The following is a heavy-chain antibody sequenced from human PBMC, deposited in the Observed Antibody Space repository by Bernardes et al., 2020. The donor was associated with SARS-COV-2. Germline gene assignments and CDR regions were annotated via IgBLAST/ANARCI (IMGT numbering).Heavy chain of an antibody. CDR1: GGSISSYY. CDR2: IYYSGST. CDR3: ARAVSSNWFDP. J-gene: IGHJ5*02. V-gene: IGHV4-59*01. Sequence: SETLSLTCTVSGGSISSYYWSWIRQPPGKGLEWIGYIYYSGSTNYNPSLKSRVTISVDTSKNQFSLKLSSVTAADTAVYYCARAVSSNWFDPWGQGTLVTVSS.